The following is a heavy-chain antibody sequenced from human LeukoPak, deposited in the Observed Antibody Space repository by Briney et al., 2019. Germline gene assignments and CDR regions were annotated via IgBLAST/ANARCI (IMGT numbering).Heavy chain of an antibody. D-gene: IGHD1-26*01. Sequence: GGSLRLSCAVSGSTFRTYAMLWVRQAPGKGLEWVTSINSGGDDIYHADSVKGRFTISRDNFKNTLYLQMNSLRAEDTAVYYWVNPPRVRSRRAGGIDVWGQGTTVTVSS. J-gene: IGHJ6*02. CDR2: INSGGDDI. CDR1: GSTFRTYA. V-gene: IGHV3-23*01. CDR3: VNPPRVRSRRAGGIDV.